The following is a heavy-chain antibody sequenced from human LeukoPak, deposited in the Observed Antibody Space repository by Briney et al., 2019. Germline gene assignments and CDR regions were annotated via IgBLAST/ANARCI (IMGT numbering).Heavy chain of an antibody. J-gene: IGHJ4*02. CDR1: GFTFSSYW. Sequence: GGSLRLSCAASGFTFSSYWMSWVRQAPGKGLEWVAVISYDGSNKYYADSVKGRFTISRDNSKNTLYLQMNSLRAEDTAVYYCARDPGGYCSGGSCYGFDYWGQGTLVTVSS. CDR2: ISYDGSNK. CDR3: ARDPGGYCSGGSCYGFDY. V-gene: IGHV3-30*03. D-gene: IGHD2-15*01.